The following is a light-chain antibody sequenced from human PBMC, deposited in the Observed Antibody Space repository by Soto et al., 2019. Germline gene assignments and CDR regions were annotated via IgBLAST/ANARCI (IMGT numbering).Light chain of an antibody. Sequence: EVLLTQSPATLSVSPGESVTLSCRASQSINTFLAWYQQKPGQAPRLLIYDASSRAAGVPARFSGRGSGTDFTLTINSLEPEDFAVYYCQQYSTWPPALTFGGGTKVEIK. CDR1: QSINTF. J-gene: IGKJ4*01. CDR2: DAS. CDR3: QQYSTWPPALT. V-gene: IGKV3-11*01.